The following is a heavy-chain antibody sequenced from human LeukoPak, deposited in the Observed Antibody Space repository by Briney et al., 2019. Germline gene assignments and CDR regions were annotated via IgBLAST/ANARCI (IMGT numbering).Heavy chain of an antibody. J-gene: IGHJ4*02. D-gene: IGHD5-24*01. Sequence: GGSLRLSCAASGFILSNSAMSWVRQAPGRGLEWVSNISGSGSGGSTYYADSVKGRFTISRDNSKNTLYLQMNSLRAEDTAVYYCAKSGYNRFDFWGQGTLVTVSS. CDR1: GFILSNSA. CDR2: ISGSGSGGST. V-gene: IGHV3-23*01. CDR3: AKSGYNRFDF.